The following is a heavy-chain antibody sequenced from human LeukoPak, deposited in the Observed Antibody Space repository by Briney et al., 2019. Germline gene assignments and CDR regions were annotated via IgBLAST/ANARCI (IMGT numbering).Heavy chain of an antibody. D-gene: IGHD6-19*01. CDR1: GFTFSNAW. CDR3: TTDEGGLSDV. CDR2: IKSKTDGGTT. Sequence: GGSLRLSCAASGFTFSNAWMSWVRQAPGKGLEWAGRIKSKTDGGTTDYAAPVKGRFTISRDDSKNTLYLQMNSLKTEDTAVYYCTTDEGGLSDVWGKGTTVTISS. V-gene: IGHV3-15*01. J-gene: IGHJ6*04.